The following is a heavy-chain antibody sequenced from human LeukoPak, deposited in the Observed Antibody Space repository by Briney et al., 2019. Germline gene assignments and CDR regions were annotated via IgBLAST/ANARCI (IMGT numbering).Heavy chain of an antibody. Sequence: GGSLRLSCAASGFSLSNYWMHWVRQAPGKGLMWVSQISPDGSQTFYADSVEGRFTISRDNAKNTLFLQMDSLRAEDTAFYYCVRSLRSADFWGQGTLVTVSS. J-gene: IGHJ4*02. V-gene: IGHV3-74*01. CDR1: GFSLSNYW. CDR3: VRSLRSADF. CDR2: ISPDGSQT.